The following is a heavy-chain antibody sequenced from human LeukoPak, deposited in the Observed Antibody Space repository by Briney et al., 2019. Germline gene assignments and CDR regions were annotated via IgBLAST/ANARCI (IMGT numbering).Heavy chain of an antibody. CDR2: ISTTGST. J-gene: IGHJ4*02. V-gene: IGHV4-4*07. CDR3: AREVEMATQFDF. D-gene: IGHD5-24*01. CDR1: GGSTSTHY. Sequence: LETLSLTSTVSGGSTSTHYCSGMPHHARRGQEWIGRISTTGSTNYNPSLKSRVTMTVDTSKNQFSLKLSSVTAADTAVYYCAREVEMATQFDFWGQGTLVTVSS.